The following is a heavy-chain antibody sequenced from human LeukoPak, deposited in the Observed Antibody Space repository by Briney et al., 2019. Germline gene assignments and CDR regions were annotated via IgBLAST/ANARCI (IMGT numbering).Heavy chain of an antibody. CDR1: GYTFTSYG. Sequence: ASVKVSCKASGYTFTSYGISWVRQAPGQGLEWMGWISAYNGNTNYAQKLQGRVTMTTDTSTSTAYMELRSLRSDDTAVYYCARVDYSNYWGGLVYYYYYMDVWGKGTTVTVSS. CDR3: ARVDYSNYWGGLVYYYYYMDV. D-gene: IGHD4-11*01. CDR2: ISAYNGNT. V-gene: IGHV1-18*01. J-gene: IGHJ6*03.